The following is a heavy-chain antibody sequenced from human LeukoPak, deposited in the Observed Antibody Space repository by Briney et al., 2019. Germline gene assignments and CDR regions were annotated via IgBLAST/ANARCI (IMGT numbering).Heavy chain of an antibody. CDR1: GFTFSSYG. D-gene: IGHD2-2*01. CDR2: IRYDGSNK. Sequence: GGSLRLSCAASGFTFSSYGMHWVRQAPGKGLEWVAFIRYDGSNKYYADSVKGRFTISRDNSKNTLYLQMNSLRAEDTAVYYCARGTLRGYCSSTSCYLGGMDVWGQGTTVTVSS. CDR3: ARGTLRGYCSSTSCYLGGMDV. V-gene: IGHV3-30*02. J-gene: IGHJ6*02.